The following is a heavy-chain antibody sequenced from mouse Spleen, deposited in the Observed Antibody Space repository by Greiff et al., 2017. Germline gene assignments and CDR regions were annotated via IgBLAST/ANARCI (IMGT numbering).Heavy chain of an antibody. Sequence: EVKLVESGGGLVQPGGSLKLSCAASGFTFSDYYMYWVRQTPEKRLEWVAYISNGGGSTYYPDTVKGRFTISRDNAKNTLYLQMSRLKSEDTAMYYCARRRGLRNAMDYWGQGTSVTVSS. V-gene: IGHV5-12*01. D-gene: IGHD2-2*01. CDR1: GFTFSDYY. CDR2: ISNGGGST. CDR3: ARRRGLRNAMDY. J-gene: IGHJ4*01.